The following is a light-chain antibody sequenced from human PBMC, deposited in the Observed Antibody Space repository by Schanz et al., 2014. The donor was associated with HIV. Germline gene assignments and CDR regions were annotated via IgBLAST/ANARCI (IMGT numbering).Light chain of an antibody. J-gene: IGLJ1*01. CDR1: SSDIGASSH. V-gene: IGLV2-8*01. Sequence: QSALTQPPSASGSPGQSVTISCTGTSSDIGASSHVFWYQQYPGKAPRLIIYEVNMRPSGVPDRFSASKSGNMASLTVSGLQAEDKADYYCSSYTTSNTLEVFGTGTKLTVL. CDR3: SSYTTSNTLEV. CDR2: EVN.